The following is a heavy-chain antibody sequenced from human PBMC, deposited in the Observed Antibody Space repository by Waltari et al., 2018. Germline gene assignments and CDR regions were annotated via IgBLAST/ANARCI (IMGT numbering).Heavy chain of an antibody. Sequence: QVQLQESGPGLVEPSQTLSLACSVSGDSIHRGTYYWSWVRQPAGRGLEWLGRIFASGRTAYTPSLKSRVTISVDTSTSQVSLYLTSLTAADSAVYYCARTLEKTYGGWYFDSWGQGTRVTVSS. CDR2: IFASGRT. CDR1: GDSIHRGTYY. J-gene: IGHJ4*02. CDR3: ARTLEKTYGGWYFDS. D-gene: IGHD3-10*01. V-gene: IGHV4-61*02.